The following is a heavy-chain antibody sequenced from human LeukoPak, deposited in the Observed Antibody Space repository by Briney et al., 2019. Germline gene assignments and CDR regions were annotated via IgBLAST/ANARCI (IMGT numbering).Heavy chain of an antibody. J-gene: IGHJ3*02. Sequence: ASVKVSCKASGYTFTSYGISWVRQAPGQGLEWMGWISAYNGNTNYAQKLQGRVTMTTDTSTSTAYMELRSLRSGDTAVYYCARVGNYYDSSGYYYVQNAFDTWGQGTMVTVSS. CDR2: ISAYNGNT. CDR3: ARVGNYYDSSGYYYVQNAFDT. V-gene: IGHV1-18*01. CDR1: GYTFTSYG. D-gene: IGHD3-22*01.